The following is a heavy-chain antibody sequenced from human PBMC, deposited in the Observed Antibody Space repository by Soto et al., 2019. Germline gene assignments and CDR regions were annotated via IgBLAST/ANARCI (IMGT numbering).Heavy chain of an antibody. J-gene: IGHJ6*02. CDR3: ARGDRGGSGSPASYYFSGLDV. D-gene: IGHD3-10*01. V-gene: IGHV3-23*01. Sequence: EVKVLESGGDLVQPGGSLRLSCVASGFTFSEYAMTWVRQAPGKGLDWVSSVSANGDITYYADSVKGRFTISRDNSNNTLLLQMNSPRAEDTALYYCARGDRGGSGSPASYYFSGLDVWGQGTTVIVSS. CDR1: GFTFSEYA. CDR2: VSANGDIT.